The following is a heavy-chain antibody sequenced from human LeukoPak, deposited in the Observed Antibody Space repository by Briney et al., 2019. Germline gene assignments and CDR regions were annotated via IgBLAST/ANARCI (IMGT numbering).Heavy chain of an antibody. D-gene: IGHD3-3*01. CDR3: ARSRFLEWLFGYYYYYMDV. V-gene: IGHV1-18*01. CDR2: ISAYNGNT. Sequence: GASVKVSCKASGYTFTSYGISWVRQAPGQGLEWMGWISAYNGNTNYAQKLQGRVTMTTDTSTSTAYMELRSLRSDDTAVYYCARSRFLEWLFGYYYYYMDVWGKGTTVTVSS. J-gene: IGHJ6*03. CDR1: GYTFTSYG.